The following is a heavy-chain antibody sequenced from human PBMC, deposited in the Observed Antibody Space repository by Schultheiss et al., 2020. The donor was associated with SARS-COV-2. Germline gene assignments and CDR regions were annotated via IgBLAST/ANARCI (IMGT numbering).Heavy chain of an antibody. CDR2: ISSSSSYI. V-gene: IGHV3-21*01. D-gene: IGHD2-15*01. CDR3: ARGGYCSGGSCFNFDY. J-gene: IGHJ4*02. Sequence: GGSLRLSCVASGFTFSSYSMNWVRQAPGKGLEWVSSISSSSSYIYYADSVKGRFTISRDNAKNSLYLQMNSLRAEDTAVYYCARGGYCSGGSCFNFDYWGQGTLVTVSS. CDR1: GFTFSSYS.